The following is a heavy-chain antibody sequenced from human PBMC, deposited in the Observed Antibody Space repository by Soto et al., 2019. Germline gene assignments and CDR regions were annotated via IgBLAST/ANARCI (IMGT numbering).Heavy chain of an antibody. CDR1: GYTFTGYY. CDR3: ARAADQLLFFGLNWFDS. V-gene: IGHV1-2*02. Sequence: ASVKVSCKASGYTFTGYYMHWVRQAPGQGLEWMGWINPNSGGTNYAQKFQGRVTMTRDTSISTAYMELSRLRSDDTAVYYCARAADQLLFFGLNWFDSWGQGTLITVSS. J-gene: IGHJ5*01. D-gene: IGHD2-2*01. CDR2: INPNSGGT.